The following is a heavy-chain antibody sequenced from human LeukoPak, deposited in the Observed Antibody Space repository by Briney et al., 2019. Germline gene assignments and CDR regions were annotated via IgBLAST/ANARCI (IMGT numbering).Heavy chain of an antibody. J-gene: IGHJ4*01. Sequence: GGSLRLSCEASGFTFSTYTLTWVRQGPGKGLEWVSCISGSGEITYYADSVKGRFTISRDNSKSTLYLQLDTLTAGDTAIYYCARGVHYYGPDGYFNAAHWGRGTLVTVST. D-gene: IGHD3-22*01. CDR2: ISGSGEIT. V-gene: IGHV3-23*01. CDR3: ARGVHYYGPDGYFNAAH. CDR1: GFTFSTYT.